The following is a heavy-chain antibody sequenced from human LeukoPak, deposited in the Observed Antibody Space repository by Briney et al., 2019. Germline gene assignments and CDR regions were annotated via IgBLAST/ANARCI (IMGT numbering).Heavy chain of an antibody. J-gene: IGHJ6*02. CDR2: IYHSGST. CDR1: GYSISSGYY. V-gene: IGHV4-38-2*02. Sequence: PSQTLSLTCNVSGYSISSGYYWGWIRQPPGKGLEWIGSIYHSGSTNYNPSLKSRVTISVDTSKNQFSLKLSSVTAADTAVYYCALHPYYGMDVWGQGTTVTVSS. CDR3: ALHPYYGMDV.